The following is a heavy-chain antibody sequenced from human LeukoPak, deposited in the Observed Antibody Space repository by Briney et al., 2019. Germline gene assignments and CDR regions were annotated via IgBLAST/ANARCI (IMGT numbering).Heavy chain of an antibody. CDR3: ARSTGWGFSSSWYYFDY. V-gene: IGHV4-31*03. J-gene: IGHJ4*02. CDR1: GGSISSGGYY. CDR2: IYYSGCT. D-gene: IGHD6-13*01. Sequence: SQTLSLTCTVSGGSISSGGYYWSWIRQHPGKGLEWIGYIYYSGCTYYNPSLKSRVTISVDTSKNQFSLKPSSVTAADTAVYYCARSTGWGFSSSWYYFDYWGQGTLVTVSS.